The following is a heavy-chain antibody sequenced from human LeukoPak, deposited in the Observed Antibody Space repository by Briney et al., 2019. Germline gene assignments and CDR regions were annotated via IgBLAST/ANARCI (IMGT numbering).Heavy chain of an antibody. D-gene: IGHD1-26*01. V-gene: IGHV3-21*01. J-gene: IGHJ6*03. CDR3: ARKGVMGDYLFYMVA. Sequence: PGGSLRLSCAASGFTFSSYSMIWVRQAPGKGLEWVSSISISSSYMYYADSVKGRYTNSRDNSKNSLYLQMNSLRAEDTAVYYCARKGVMGDYLFYMVASGKGATVTVSS. CDR1: GFTFSSYS. CDR2: ISISSSYM.